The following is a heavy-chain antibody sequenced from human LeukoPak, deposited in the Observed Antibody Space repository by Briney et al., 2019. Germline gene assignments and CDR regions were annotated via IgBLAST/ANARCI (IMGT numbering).Heavy chain of an antibody. CDR2: ISWNSGSI. Sequence: GGSLRLSCAASGFTFDDYAMHWVRQAPGKGLEWVSGISWNSGSIGYADSVKGRFTISRDNAKNSLYLQMNSLRAEDTALYYCAKDTYGMDVWGLGTTVTVSS. V-gene: IGHV3-9*01. J-gene: IGHJ6*02. CDR3: AKDTYGMDV. CDR1: GFTFDDYA.